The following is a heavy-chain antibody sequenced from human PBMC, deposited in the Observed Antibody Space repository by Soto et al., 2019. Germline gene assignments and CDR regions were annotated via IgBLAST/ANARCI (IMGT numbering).Heavy chain of an antibody. D-gene: IGHD3-22*01. V-gene: IGHV5-51*01. Sequence: GESLKISCKGSGYSFTSYWIGWVRQMPGKGLEWMGIIYPGDSDTRYSPSFQGQVTISADKSISTAYLQWSSLKASDTAMYYCATLGTSYYDSSGRPSYYYGMDVWGQGTTVTVSS. CDR3: ATLGTSYYDSSGRPSYYYGMDV. CDR2: IYPGDSDT. J-gene: IGHJ6*02. CDR1: GYSFTSYW.